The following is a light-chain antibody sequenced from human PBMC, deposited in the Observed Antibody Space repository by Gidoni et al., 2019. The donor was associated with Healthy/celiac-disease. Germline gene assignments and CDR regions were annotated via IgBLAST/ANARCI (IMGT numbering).Light chain of an antibody. CDR2: GAS. V-gene: IGKV3-20*01. CDR3: QQYGSSRYT. CDR1: QSVSSSY. J-gene: IGKJ2*01. Sequence: DIVLPQSPGTLSLSPGDRAPLSCRASQSVSSSYLDWYQQKPGQAPRLLIYGASSRATAIPDRCSGSGSGTDLTLTISRLEPEDCAVYYCQQYGSSRYTFGQXTKLEIK.